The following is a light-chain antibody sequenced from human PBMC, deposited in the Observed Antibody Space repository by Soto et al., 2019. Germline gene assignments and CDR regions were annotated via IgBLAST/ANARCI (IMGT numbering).Light chain of an antibody. V-gene: IGKV3-20*01. Sequence: EIVLTQSPGTLSLSPGERATLSCRASQSVSSSYLAWYQQKPGQAPRLLIYGASSRATGIPDRFSGSGSGTDFTLTISSLQAKDVAIYYCQQYYDTPSTFGQGTKVDIK. CDR2: GAS. J-gene: IGKJ1*01. CDR3: QQYYDTPST. CDR1: QSVSSSY.